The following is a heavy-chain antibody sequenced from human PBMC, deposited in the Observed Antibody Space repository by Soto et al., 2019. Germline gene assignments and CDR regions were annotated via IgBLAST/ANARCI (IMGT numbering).Heavy chain of an antibody. CDR1: GGTFSSYT. CDR2: IIPILGIA. J-gene: IGHJ4*02. CDR3: AGGEWQTYN. D-gene: IGHD3-16*01. V-gene: IGHV1-69*02. Sequence: QVQLVQSGAEVKKPGSSVKVSCKASGGTFSSYTISWVREAAGQGLEWMGRIIPILGIANYAQKFQGRVTITADKSTSTAYMELSSLRSEDSAVYYFAGGEWQTYNWGQGRLVTVSS.